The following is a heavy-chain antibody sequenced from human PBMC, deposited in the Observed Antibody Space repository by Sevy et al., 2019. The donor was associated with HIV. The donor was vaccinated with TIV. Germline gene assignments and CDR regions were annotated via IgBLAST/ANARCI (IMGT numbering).Heavy chain of an antibody. CDR2: IIPIFGTT. V-gene: IGHV1-69*13. CDR3: ARPSYGSGRGYQNYFYYYGMDD. Sequence: SVKVSCKASGGTFSSFALSWVRQAPGQGLEWMGGIIPIFGTTKYAQKFQGRVTIIADESTSTAYMELGSLGSEDTAVYYCARPSYGSGRGYQNYFYYYGMDDWGPGTTVTVSS. D-gene: IGHD3-10*01. CDR1: GGTFSSFA. J-gene: IGHJ6*02.